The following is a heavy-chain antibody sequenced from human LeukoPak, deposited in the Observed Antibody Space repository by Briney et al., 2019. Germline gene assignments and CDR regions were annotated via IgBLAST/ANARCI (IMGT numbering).Heavy chain of an antibody. J-gene: IGHJ4*02. V-gene: IGHV3-23*01. CDR2: ISGSGGST. Sequence: GGSLRLSCAASGFTFSNHGMHWVRQAPGKGLEWVSAISGSGGSTYYADSVKGRFTISRDNSKNTLYLQMNSLRAEDTAVYYCAKDGGLPYSGSYYPYYFDYWGQGTLVTVSS. D-gene: IGHD1-26*01. CDR1: GFTFSNHG. CDR3: AKDGGLPYSGSYYPYYFDY.